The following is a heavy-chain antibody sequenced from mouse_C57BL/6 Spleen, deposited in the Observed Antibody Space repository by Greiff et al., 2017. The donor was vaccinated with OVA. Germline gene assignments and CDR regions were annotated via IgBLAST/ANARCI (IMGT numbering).Heavy chain of an antibody. Sequence: VQGVESGAELVKPGASVKISCKASGYAFSSYWMNWVKQRPGKGLEWIGQIYPGDGDTNYNGKFKGKATLTADKSSSTAYMQLSSLTSEDSAVYFCASNYRDAMDYWGQGTSVTVSS. J-gene: IGHJ4*01. V-gene: IGHV1-80*01. CDR3: ASNYRDAMDY. CDR2: IYPGDGDT. CDR1: GYAFSSYW. D-gene: IGHD2-1*01.